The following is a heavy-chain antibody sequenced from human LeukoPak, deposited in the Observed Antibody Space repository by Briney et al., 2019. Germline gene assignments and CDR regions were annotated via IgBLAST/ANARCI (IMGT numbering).Heavy chain of an antibody. CDR3: ARVKSGYSRSWVFDY. D-gene: IGHD6-13*01. Sequence: SETLSLTCTVSGGSISSYYWSWIRQPPGKGLEWIGSIYYSGSTNYNPSLKSRVTISVDTSKNQFSLKLSSVTAADTAVYYCARVKSGYSRSWVFDYWGQGTLVTVSS. CDR2: IYYSGST. J-gene: IGHJ4*02. V-gene: IGHV4-59*01. CDR1: GGSISSYY.